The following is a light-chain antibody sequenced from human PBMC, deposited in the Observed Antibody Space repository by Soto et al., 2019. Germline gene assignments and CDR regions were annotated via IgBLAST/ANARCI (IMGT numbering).Light chain of an antibody. Sequence: DIQMTQSPSSLSASVGDRVTISCRTSQNIRTYLNWYQQKPGKAPNLLIYAASSLQSGVPSRFSGSGSGTDFILTISSLQPEDFATYYCQQSYSTPQTFGQGTRLEIK. CDR2: AAS. CDR3: QQSYSTPQT. V-gene: IGKV1-39*01. CDR1: QNIRTY. J-gene: IGKJ2*01.